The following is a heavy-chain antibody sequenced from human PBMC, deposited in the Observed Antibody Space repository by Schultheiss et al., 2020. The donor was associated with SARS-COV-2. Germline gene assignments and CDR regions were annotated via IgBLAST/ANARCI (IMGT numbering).Heavy chain of an antibody. D-gene: IGHD3-10*01. J-gene: IGHJ6*03. CDR1: GFSFSSYG. V-gene: IGHV3-30*03. Sequence: GGSLRLSCAASGFSFSSYGMSWVRQAPGKGLEWVAVISYDGSNKYYADSVKGRFTISRDDSKNTVFLQMTSLRAEDTAVYYCARDQRGNTFGQNYYYFMDLWGKGTTVTVSS. CDR3: ARDQRGNTFGQNYYYFMDL. CDR2: ISYDGSNK.